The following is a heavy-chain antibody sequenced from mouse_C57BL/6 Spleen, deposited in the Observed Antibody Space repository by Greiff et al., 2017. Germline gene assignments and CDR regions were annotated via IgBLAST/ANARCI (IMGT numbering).Heavy chain of an antibody. V-gene: IGHV1-82*01. CDR2: IYPGDGDT. CDR1: GYAFSSSW. J-gene: IGHJ2*01. CDR3: ASSTAQAAYFDY. Sequence: VQLQQSGPELVKPGASVKISCKASGYAFSSSWMNWVKQRPGKGLEWIGRIYPGDGDTNYNGKFKGKATLTADKSSSTAYMQLSSLTSEDSAVYFCASSTAQAAYFDYWGQGTTLTVSS. D-gene: IGHD3-2*02.